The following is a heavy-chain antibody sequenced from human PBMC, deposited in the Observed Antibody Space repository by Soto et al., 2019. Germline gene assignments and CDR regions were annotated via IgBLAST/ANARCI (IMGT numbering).Heavy chain of an antibody. CDR1: GFTFSNYG. Sequence: QVQLVESGGGVVQPGRSLRLSCAASGFTFSNYGMHWVRQAPGKGLEWVAVIWDDGIKNYYADSVKGRFAISRDNSKNTLYVQMDSLRAEDTAMYYCARALYSGDWYGHDYWGQGGLVTVSS. D-gene: IGHD6-19*01. CDR2: IWDDGIKN. V-gene: IGHV3-33*01. J-gene: IGHJ4*02. CDR3: ARALYSGDWYGHDY.